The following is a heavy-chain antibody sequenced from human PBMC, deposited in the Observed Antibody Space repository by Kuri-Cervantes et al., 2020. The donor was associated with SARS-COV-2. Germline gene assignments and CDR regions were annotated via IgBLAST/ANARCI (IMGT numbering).Heavy chain of an antibody. J-gene: IGHJ4*02. Sequence: GESLKISCAASGFTVSSNYMSWVRQAPGKGLEWVSAISGSGGSTYYADSVKGRFTISRDNSKNTLYLQMNSLRAEDTAVYYCAKDLIYYYGSGSYYAYWGQGTLVTVSS. CDR1: GFTVSSNY. CDR3: AKDLIYYYGSGSYYAY. D-gene: IGHD3-10*01. CDR2: ISGSGGST. V-gene: IGHV3-23*01.